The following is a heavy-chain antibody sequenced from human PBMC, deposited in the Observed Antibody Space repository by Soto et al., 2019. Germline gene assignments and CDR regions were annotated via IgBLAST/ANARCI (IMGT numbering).Heavy chain of an antibody. V-gene: IGHV5-51*01. CDR2: IYAGDSDT. D-gene: IGHD3-22*01. CDR3: ARQRLWGTSGYYYFEN. J-gene: IGHJ4*02. CDR1: GHIFSNYW. Sequence: VESLTIFCKVSGHIFSNYWIGWVLQMPGKGLEWMGIIYAGDSDTRYSPSFQGQVTITVDKSINTAYPQWSRLKASDTAMYYCARQRLWGTSGYYYFENWGQGTMVTVSS.